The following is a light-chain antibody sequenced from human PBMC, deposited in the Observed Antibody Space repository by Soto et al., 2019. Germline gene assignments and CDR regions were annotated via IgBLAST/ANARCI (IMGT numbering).Light chain of an antibody. J-gene: IGLJ1*01. V-gene: IGLV9-49*01. Sequence: QPVLTQPPSASASPGASVTLTCTLSSGYNNYKVDWYQQRPGEGPRFVMRVGSGGIVGSKGDGIPDRFSVLASGLDRYLTIENIQEEDESDYHCGADHGSGSNFVYVFGTGTKVTVL. CDR1: SGYNNYK. CDR3: GADHGSGSNFVYV. CDR2: VGSGGIVG.